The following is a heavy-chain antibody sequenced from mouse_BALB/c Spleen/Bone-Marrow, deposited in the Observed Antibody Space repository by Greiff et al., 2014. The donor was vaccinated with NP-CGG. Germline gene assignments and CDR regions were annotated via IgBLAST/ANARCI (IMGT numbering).Heavy chain of an antibody. V-gene: IGHV1S29*02. D-gene: IGHD2-3*01. J-gene: IGHJ3*01. CDR3: ARGAAYGYYLGLAY. CDR2: IYPYNGGT. Sequence: EVQVVESGPELVKPGASVKISCKASGYTFTDYNMHWVKQSRGKSLEWIGYIYPYNGGTVYKQKFKSKATLTVDNSSSTANMELRSLTSEDSAVYYCARGAAYGYYLGLAYWGQGTLVTVSA. CDR1: GYTFTDYN.